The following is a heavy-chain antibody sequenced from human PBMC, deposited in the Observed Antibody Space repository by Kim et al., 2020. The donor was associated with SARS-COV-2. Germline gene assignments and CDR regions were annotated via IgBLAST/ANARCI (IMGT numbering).Heavy chain of an antibody. CDR3: ARHSDRQLYDY. CDR2: T. D-gene: IGHD1-26*01. V-gene: IGHV5-10-1*01. J-gene: IGHJ4*02. Sequence: TNYSPSCQGHVTISADKSISTAYLQWSSLKASDTAMYYCARHSDRQLYDYWGQGTLVTVSS.